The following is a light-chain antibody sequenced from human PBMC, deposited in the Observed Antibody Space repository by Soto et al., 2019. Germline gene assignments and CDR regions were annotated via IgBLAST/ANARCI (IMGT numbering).Light chain of an antibody. CDR1: SSNIGSNT. Sequence: QSVLTQPPSASGTPGQRVTISCSGSSSNIGSNTVNWYQQLPGTAPKLLIYSNNQRPSGVPDQFSGSKSGTSASLAISGLQSEDEADYYCAAWDDSLNGVVFGGGTQLTVL. CDR3: AAWDDSLNGVV. J-gene: IGLJ2*01. V-gene: IGLV1-44*01. CDR2: SNN.